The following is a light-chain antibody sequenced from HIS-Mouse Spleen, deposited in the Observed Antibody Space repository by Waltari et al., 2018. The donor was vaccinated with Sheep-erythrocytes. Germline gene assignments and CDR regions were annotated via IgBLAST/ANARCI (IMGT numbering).Light chain of an antibody. J-gene: IGLJ3*02. CDR3: CSYAGSSTPWV. Sequence: QSALTQPASVSGSPGQSITIPCTGTSSDVGIYNLVSWYQQHPGKAPKLMIYEGSKRPSGVSNRFSGSKSGNTASLTISGLQAEDEADYYCCSYAGSSTPWVFGGGTKLTVL. CDR2: EGS. V-gene: IGLV2-23*01. CDR1: SSDVGIYNL.